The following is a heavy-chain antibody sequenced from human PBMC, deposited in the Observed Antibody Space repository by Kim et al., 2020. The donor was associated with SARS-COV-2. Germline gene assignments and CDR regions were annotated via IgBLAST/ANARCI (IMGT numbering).Heavy chain of an antibody. J-gene: IGHJ3*02. V-gene: IGHV2-5*02. CDR2: IYWDDDK. CDR1: GFSLSTSGVG. Sequence: SGPTLVNPTQTLTLTCTFSGFSLSTSGVGVGWIRQPPGKALEWLALIYWDDDKRYSPSLKSRLTITKDTSKNQVVLTMTNMDPVDTATYYCAPTDTYYYDSSGYYRGFAFDIWGQGTMVTVSS. D-gene: IGHD3-22*01. CDR3: APTDTYYYDSSGYYRGFAFDI.